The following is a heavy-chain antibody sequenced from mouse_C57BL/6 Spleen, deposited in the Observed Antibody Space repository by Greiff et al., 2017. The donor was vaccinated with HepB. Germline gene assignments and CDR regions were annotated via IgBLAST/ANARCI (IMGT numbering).Heavy chain of an antibody. CDR3: ARPPYGYGSSYGGYFDY. V-gene: IGHV1-59*01. J-gene: IGHJ2*01. Sequence: QVQLQQSGAELVRPGTSVKLSCKASGYTFTSYWMHWVKQRPGQGLEWIGVIDPSDSYTNYNQKFKGKATLTVDTSSSTAYMQLSSLTSEDSAVYYCARPPYGYGSSYGGYFDYWGQGTTLTVSS. D-gene: IGHD1-1*01. CDR1: GYTFTSYW. CDR2: IDPSDSYT.